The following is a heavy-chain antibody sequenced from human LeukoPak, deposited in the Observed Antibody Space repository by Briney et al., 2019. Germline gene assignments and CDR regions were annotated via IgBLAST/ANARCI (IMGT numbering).Heavy chain of an antibody. J-gene: IGHJ5*01. CDR2: ISGSGGNT. CDR1: GFTFSSYA. CDR3: AKDLHDYGNYVGWFDS. D-gene: IGHD4-11*01. V-gene: IGHV3-23*01. Sequence: PGGSLRLSCVASGFTFSSYAMDWVRQAPGKGLEWVSAISGSGGNTYYADSVKGRFTISRDHSKTTLFLQMNGLRAEDTAVYYCAKDLHDYGNYVGWFDSWGQGTLVTVSS.